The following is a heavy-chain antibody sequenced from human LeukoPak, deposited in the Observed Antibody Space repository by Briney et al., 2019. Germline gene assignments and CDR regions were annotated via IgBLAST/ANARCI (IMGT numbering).Heavy chain of an antibody. CDR2: IIPIFGTA. CDR3: ARGYSSGWGNYFDY. CDR1: GYTFTSYG. D-gene: IGHD6-19*01. Sequence: GASVKVSCKASGYTFTSYGISWVRQAPGQGLEWMGGIIPIFGTANYAQKFQGRVTIATDESTSTAYMELSSLRSEDTAVYYCARGYSSGWGNYFDYWGQGTLVTVSS. J-gene: IGHJ4*02. V-gene: IGHV1-69*05.